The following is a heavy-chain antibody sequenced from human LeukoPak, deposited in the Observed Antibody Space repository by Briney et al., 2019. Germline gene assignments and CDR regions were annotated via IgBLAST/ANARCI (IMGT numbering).Heavy chain of an antibody. CDR3: ARDLSGWYGDFDY. D-gene: IGHD6-19*01. CDR2: INPNNGGT. Sequence: ASVKVSCKASGYTFTGYYIHWVRQAPGQGLEWMGRINPNNGGTNYVQKFQGRVTMTRDTSISAAYMELSRLRSDDTAVYYCARDLSGWYGDFDYWGQGTLVTVSS. V-gene: IGHV1-2*06. CDR1: GYTFTGYY. J-gene: IGHJ4*02.